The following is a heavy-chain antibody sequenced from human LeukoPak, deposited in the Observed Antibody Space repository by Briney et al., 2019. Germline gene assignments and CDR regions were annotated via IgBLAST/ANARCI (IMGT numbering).Heavy chain of an antibody. Sequence: GGSLRLSGVASGFIFSNYVMNWVRQAPGKGLECVSSISDSGTSTYYADSVRGRFTTSRDNSKNTLYLQMTSLRAEDTAIYYCANEYSKGDVWGQGTTVTVSS. D-gene: IGHD4-11*01. CDR3: ANEYSKGDV. CDR2: ISDSGTST. CDR1: GFIFSNYV. V-gene: IGHV3-23*01. J-gene: IGHJ3*01.